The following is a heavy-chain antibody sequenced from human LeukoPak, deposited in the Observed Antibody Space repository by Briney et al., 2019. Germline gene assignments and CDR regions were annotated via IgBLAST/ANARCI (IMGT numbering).Heavy chain of an antibody. CDR2: IYYSGST. J-gene: IGHJ5*02. Sequence: SETLSLTCTVSGGSISSYYWSWIRQPPGKGLEWIGYIYYSGSTNYNPSLKSRVTISVDTSKNQFSLKLSSVTADTAVYYCARGAPCSGGSCYSDWFDPWGQGTLVTVSS. V-gene: IGHV4-59*01. D-gene: IGHD2-15*01. CDR3: ARGAPCSGGSCYSDWFDP. CDR1: GGSISSYY.